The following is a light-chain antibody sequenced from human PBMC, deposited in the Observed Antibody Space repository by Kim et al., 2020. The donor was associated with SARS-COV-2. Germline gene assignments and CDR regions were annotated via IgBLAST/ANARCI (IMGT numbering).Light chain of an antibody. CDR2: AAS. J-gene: IGKJ5*01. CDR1: QGVSRD. CDR3: QQYNTYRVT. V-gene: IGKV1-16*01. Sequence: ASVGDRVTITCRASQGVSRDLAWFQQKPGKAPKSLIYAASSLHSGVPSRFSGSGSGTQFILTIPSLQPEDFATYYCQQYNTYRVTFGQGTRLEIK.